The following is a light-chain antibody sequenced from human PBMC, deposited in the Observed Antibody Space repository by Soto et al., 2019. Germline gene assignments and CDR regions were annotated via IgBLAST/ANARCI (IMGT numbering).Light chain of an antibody. CDR3: QQYDNFPRAIN. Sequence: DIQMAQSPSSLSASVGDRVTIACQASQDISNYVHWYQQKPGKAPKLLIYDASNLETGVPSRFSGSGSGTDFTFTISSLQPEDIATYYCQQYDNFPRAINFGQGTRLEI. J-gene: IGKJ5*01. CDR2: DAS. V-gene: IGKV1-33*01. CDR1: QDISNY.